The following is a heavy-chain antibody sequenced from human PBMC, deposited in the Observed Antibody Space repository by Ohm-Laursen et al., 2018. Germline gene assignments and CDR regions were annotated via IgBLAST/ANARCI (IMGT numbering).Heavy chain of an antibody. CDR3: ARDYRWAVDI. V-gene: IGHV3-48*03. CDR2: ITSFDSAT. Sequence: SLRLSCSASGFTFSSYEMNWVRQAPGKGLEWISYITSFDSATYYADSVKGRFTISRDTAKNSLYLQMNSLRAEDTAVYYCARDYRWAVDIWGQGTMVTVSS. J-gene: IGHJ3*02. CDR1: GFTFSSYE.